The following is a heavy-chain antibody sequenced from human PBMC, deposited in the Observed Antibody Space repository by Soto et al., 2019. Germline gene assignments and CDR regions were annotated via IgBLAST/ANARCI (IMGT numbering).Heavy chain of an antibody. CDR1: GGTFSSYA. CDR3: ARGIVVVPAAIANWFDP. CDR2: IIPIFGTA. D-gene: IGHD2-2*02. V-gene: IGHV1-69*13. J-gene: IGHJ5*02. Sequence: ASVKVSCKASGGTFSSYAISWVRQAPGQGLEWMGGIIPIFGTANYAQKFQGRVTITADESTITAYMELSSLRSEDTAVYYCARGIVVVPAAIANWFDPWGQGTLVTVSS.